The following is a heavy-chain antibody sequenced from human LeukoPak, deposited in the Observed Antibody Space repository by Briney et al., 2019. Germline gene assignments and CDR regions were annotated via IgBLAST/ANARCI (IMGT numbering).Heavy chain of an antibody. CDR2: IIPSFGTA. D-gene: IGHD3-10*01. Sequence: SVKVSCKASGGTFSSYAISWVRQAPGQGLEWMGGIIPSFGTANYAQKFQGRVTITADESTSTAYMELSSLRSEDTAVYYCARDGARAYYYYYYMDVWGKGTTVTVSS. V-gene: IGHV1-69*13. CDR1: GGTFSSYA. CDR3: ARDGARAYYYYYYMDV. J-gene: IGHJ6*03.